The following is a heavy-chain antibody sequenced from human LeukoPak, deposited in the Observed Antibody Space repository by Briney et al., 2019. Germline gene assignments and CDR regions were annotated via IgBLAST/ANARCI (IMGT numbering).Heavy chain of an antibody. CDR1: GFTFSSYA. Sequence: PGGSLRLSCAASGFTFSSYAMSWVRQAPGKGLEWVSAISGSGGSTYYADSVKGRFTISRDNSKNTLYLQMNSLRAEDTAVYYCAKDFVDYDILTGFDAFDIWGQGTMVTVSS. V-gene: IGHV3-23*01. CDR3: AKDFVDYDILTGFDAFDI. CDR2: ISGSGGST. D-gene: IGHD3-9*01. J-gene: IGHJ3*02.